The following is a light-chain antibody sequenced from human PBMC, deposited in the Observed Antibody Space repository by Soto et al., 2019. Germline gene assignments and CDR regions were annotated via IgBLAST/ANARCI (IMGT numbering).Light chain of an antibody. CDR3: QQRSSWPRT. J-gene: IGKJ1*01. CDR2: DTS. V-gene: IGKV3-11*01. CDR1: QSISTY. Sequence: IVLTQSPATLSLSPGERATLSCRASQSISTYLAWYQQKPGQAPRLLIYDTSRRATGIPARFSGSGSGTDFTLTISSLEPEDFAVYYCQQRSSWPRTFGQGTKVEIK.